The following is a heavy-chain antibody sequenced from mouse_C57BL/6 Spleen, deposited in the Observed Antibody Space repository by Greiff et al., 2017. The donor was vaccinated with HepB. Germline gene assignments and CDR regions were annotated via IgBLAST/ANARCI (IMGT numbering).Heavy chain of an antibody. CDR1: GYSITSGYY. V-gene: IGHV3-6*01. D-gene: IGHD3-3*01. CDR3: ARGGPYAMDY. CDR2: ISYDGSN. Sequence: VQLQQSGPGLVKPSQSLSLTCSVTGYSITSGYYWNWIRQFPGNKLEWMGYISYDGSNNYNPSLKNRISITRDTSKNQFFLKLNSVTTEDTATYYGARGGPYAMDYWGQGTSVTVSS. J-gene: IGHJ4*01.